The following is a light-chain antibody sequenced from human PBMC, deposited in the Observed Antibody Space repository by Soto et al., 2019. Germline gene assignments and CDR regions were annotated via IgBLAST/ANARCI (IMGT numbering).Light chain of an antibody. V-gene: IGKV3-20*01. CDR3: QQYGSSPRT. J-gene: IGKJ1*01. CDR2: GAS. CDR1: QSVDSSY. Sequence: EIVCTQSPGTLSLSPGERATLSCRASQSVDSSYLAWYHQRPGQAPRLLIYGASSRATGIPDRFSGSGSGTDFTLTISRLQTEDFAVYYCQQYGSSPRTFGQGTKVDIK.